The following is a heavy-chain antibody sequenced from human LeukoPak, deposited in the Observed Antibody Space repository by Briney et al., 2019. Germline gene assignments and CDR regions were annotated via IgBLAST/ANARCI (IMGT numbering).Heavy chain of an antibody. CDR3: ARDKLYCSGGSCYTQFDY. V-gene: IGHV4-4*07. CDR2: IYTSGST. J-gene: IGHJ4*02. D-gene: IGHD2-15*01. CDR1: GGSISSYY. Sequence: SETLSLTCTVSGGSISSYYWSWIRQPAGKGLEWIGRIYTSGSTNYNPSLKSRVTMSVDTSKNQFSLKLSSVTAADTAVYYCARDKLYCSGGSCYTQFDYWGQGTLVTVSS.